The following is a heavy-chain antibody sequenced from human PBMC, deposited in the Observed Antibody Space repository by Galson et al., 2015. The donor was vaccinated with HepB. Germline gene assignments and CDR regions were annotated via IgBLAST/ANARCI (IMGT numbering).Heavy chain of an antibody. CDR2: IYPGDSDT. D-gene: IGHD2-15*01. CDR1: GYSFTSYW. V-gene: IGHV5-51*01. Sequence: QSGAEVKKPGESLKISCKGSGYSFTSYWIGWVRQMPGKGLEWMGIIYPGDSDTRYSPSFQGQVTISADKSISTAYLQWSSLKASDTAMYYCARRPGRGVVVVAAKGDWYFDLWGRGTLVTVSS. J-gene: IGHJ2*01. CDR3: ARRPGRGVVVVAAKGDWYFDL.